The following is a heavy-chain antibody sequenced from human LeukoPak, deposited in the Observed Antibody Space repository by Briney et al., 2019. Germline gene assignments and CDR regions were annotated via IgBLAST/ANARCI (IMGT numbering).Heavy chain of an antibody. D-gene: IGHD6-19*01. J-gene: IGHJ3*02. CDR1: GYTFTGYY. CDR3: ARILEKVGWIYDAFDI. V-gene: IGHV1-2*02. CDR2: INPNSGGT. Sequence: ASVKVSCKASGYTFTGYYMHWVRQAPGQGLEWMGWINPNSGGTNYAQNFQGRVTMTRDTSISTVYMELSSLGSDDTAVYYCARILEKVGWIYDAFDIWGQGTMVTVSS.